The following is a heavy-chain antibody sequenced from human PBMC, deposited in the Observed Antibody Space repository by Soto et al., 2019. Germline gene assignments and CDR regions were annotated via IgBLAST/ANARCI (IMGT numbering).Heavy chain of an antibody. Sequence: GGSLILSCAASGFTFSSYAMSWVRQAPGKGLEWVSAISGSGGSTYYADSVKGRFTISRDNSKNTLYLQMNSLRAEDTAVYYCAKDPRTAMDYYYYGMDVWGQGTTVTVSS. V-gene: IGHV3-23*01. J-gene: IGHJ6*02. CDR2: ISGSGGST. CDR3: AKDPRTAMDYYYYGMDV. D-gene: IGHD5-18*01. CDR1: GFTFSSYA.